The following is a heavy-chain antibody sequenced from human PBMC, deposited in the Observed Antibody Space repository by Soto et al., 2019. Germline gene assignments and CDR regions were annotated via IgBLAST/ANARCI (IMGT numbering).Heavy chain of an antibody. CDR2: IYTSWST. V-gene: IGHV4-4*07. J-gene: IGHJ4*02. Sequence: PSETLSPTCTVSGVTISSYYWSWIRQPDGKGLEWIGRIYTSWSTNYNPTPKSRVTLSVDTSKNQFSLKLRPVTAADTAIYYCARAISGYDCLFDYWGQGTLVTVSS. CDR1: GVTISSYY. CDR3: ARAISGYDCLFDY. D-gene: IGHD5-12*01.